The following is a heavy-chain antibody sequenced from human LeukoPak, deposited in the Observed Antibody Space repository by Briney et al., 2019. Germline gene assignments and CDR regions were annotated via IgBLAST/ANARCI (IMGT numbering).Heavy chain of an antibody. J-gene: IGHJ4*02. D-gene: IGHD2-2*03. CDR2: ISGSSTYI. Sequence: PGGSLRLSCAASGFTFSSYTMNWVRQAPGKGLEWVSSISGSSTYIYYADSVKGRFTISRDNAKNSLYLQMNSLRAEDTAVYYCARDGYCSSTTCFDYWGQGTLVTVSS. V-gene: IGHV3-21*01. CDR1: GFTFSSYT. CDR3: ARDGYCSSTTCFDY.